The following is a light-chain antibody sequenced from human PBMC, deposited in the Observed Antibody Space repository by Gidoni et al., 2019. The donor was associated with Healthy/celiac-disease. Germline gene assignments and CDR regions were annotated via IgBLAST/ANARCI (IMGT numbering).Light chain of an antibody. CDR2: GAS. CDR3: QQYNNWPPYT. V-gene: IGKV3-15*01. CDR1: QSVSSN. Sequence: EIVMTQSPATLSVSPGERATLSCRASQSVSSNLAWYQQKPGQAPRLLIYGASTRATGIPARCSGSGSGTEFTLTISSLQSEDCAVYYCQQYNNWPPYTFGQGTKLEIK. J-gene: IGKJ2*01.